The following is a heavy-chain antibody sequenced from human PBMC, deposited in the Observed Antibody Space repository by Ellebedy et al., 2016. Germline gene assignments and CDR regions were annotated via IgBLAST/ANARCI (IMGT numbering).Heavy chain of an antibody. CDR3: ASTTVTFYYYYGMDV. CDR2: ISGSGGST. J-gene: IGHJ6*02. CDR1: GFTFSSYA. V-gene: IGHV3-23*01. Sequence: GESLKISXAASGFTFSSYAMSWVRQAPGKGLEWVSAISGSGGSTYYADSVKGRFTISRDNSKNTLYLQMNSLRAEDTAVYYCASTTVTFYYYYGMDVWGQGTTVTVSS. D-gene: IGHD4-17*01.